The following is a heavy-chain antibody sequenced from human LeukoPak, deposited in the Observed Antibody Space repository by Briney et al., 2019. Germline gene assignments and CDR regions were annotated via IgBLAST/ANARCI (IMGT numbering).Heavy chain of an antibody. CDR2: IKSDGITT. Sequence: GGSLRLSCATSGFTFSSYSMNWVRQAPGKGLVWVSRIKSDGITTSYADSVKGRFTISRDNAKNTLYLQMNSLRAEDTAVYYCVRDRYYGMDVWGQGTTVTVSS. V-gene: IGHV3-74*01. J-gene: IGHJ6*02. CDR3: VRDRYYGMDV. CDR1: GFTFSSYS.